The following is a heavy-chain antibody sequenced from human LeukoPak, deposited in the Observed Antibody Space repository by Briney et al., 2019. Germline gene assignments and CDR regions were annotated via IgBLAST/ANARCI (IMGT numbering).Heavy chain of an antibody. J-gene: IGHJ3*02. CDR1: GFTVSGIY. CDR2: VYSGSGT. D-gene: IGHD5-12*01. CDR3: ARENYDYHDAFDI. V-gene: IGHV3-66*01. Sequence: GGSLRLSCAASGFTVSGIYMSWVRQAPGKGLEWVSIVYSGSGTYYADSVKGRFTISRDNSKNTLYLQMSSLRPEDAAVYYCARENYDYHDAFDIWGQGTMVTVSS.